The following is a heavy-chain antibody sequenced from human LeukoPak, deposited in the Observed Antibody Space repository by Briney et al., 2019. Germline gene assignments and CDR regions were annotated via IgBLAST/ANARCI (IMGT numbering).Heavy chain of an antibody. Sequence: SETLSLTCAVYGGSFSGYYWSWIRQPPGKGLEWVGEIYHSGSTNYNPSLKSRVTISVDKSKNQFSLKLSSVTAADTAVYYCASMGKDYDFWSGYLGYFDYWGQGTLVTVSS. CDR2: IYHSGST. D-gene: IGHD3-3*01. J-gene: IGHJ4*02. CDR1: GGSFSGYY. CDR3: ASMGKDYDFWSGYLGYFDY. V-gene: IGHV4-34*01.